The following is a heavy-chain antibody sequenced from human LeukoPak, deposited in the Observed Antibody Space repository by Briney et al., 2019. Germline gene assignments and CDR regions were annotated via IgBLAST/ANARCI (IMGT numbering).Heavy chain of an antibody. CDR3: ARDAGSGWSSFDY. CDR2: TYYRSKCYN. Sequence: SQTLSLTCALPGDRVSSNSAAWNWIRQSPSRGLAWLGRTYYRSKCYNDYAVSMKSRITINPDTSKNQFSLQLNTMTPEDTAVYYCARDAGSGWSSFDYWGQGTLVTVSS. CDR1: GDRVSSNSAA. V-gene: IGHV6-1*01. J-gene: IGHJ4*02. D-gene: IGHD6-19*01.